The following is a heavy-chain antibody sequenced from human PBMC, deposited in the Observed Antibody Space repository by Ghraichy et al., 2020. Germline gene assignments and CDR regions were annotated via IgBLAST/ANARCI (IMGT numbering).Heavy chain of an antibody. D-gene: IGHD1-7*01. CDR1: ECSIMNNR. J-gene: IGHJ4*02. Sequence: SETLSLTCVVDECSIMNNRWDWIRQPPWNGLEWIGSIHYSGSADYNPSLRSRVTMSVDTSKNHFSLKMISVTAADTAVYYCARQNWNLDDWGQGTLVTVSS. CDR2: IHYSGSA. CDR3: ARQNWNLDD. V-gene: IGHV4-39*07.